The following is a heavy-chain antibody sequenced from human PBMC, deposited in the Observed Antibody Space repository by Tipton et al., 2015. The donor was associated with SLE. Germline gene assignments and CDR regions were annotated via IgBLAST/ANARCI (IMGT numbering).Heavy chain of an antibody. J-gene: IGHJ5*02. CDR3: ARGSSRGWYFNWFDP. CDR1: GFTFSSYA. D-gene: IGHD6-19*01. Sequence: SLRLSCAASGFTFSSYAMHWVRQAPGKGLEYVSAISSNGGSTYYANSVKGRFTISRDNSKNTLYLQMGSLRAEDMAVYYWARGSSRGWYFNWFDPWGQGTLVTVSS. V-gene: IGHV3-64*01. CDR2: ISSNGGST.